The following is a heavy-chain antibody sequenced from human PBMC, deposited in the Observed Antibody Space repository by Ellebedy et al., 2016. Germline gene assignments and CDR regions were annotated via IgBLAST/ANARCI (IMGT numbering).Heavy chain of an antibody. CDR2: IWHDGSNK. V-gene: IGHV3-33*08. D-gene: IGHD3-22*01. J-gene: IGHJ5*02. CDR3: AGYDSSGYNT. CDR1: GFTFSNYW. Sequence: GESLKISXAASGFTFSNYWLTWVRRAPGKGLEWVAVIWHDGSNKDYADSVKGRFTISRDNSKNTLYLQMNSLRAEDTAVYYCAGYDSSGYNTWGQGTLVTVSS.